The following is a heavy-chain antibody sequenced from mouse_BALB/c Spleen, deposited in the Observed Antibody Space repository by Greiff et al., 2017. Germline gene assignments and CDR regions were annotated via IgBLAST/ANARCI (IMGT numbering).Heavy chain of an antibody. CDR3: TRGHYDYDGRFAY. CDR2: INPSNGGT. J-gene: IGHJ2*01. Sequence: QVQLQQPGAELVKPGASVKLSCKASGYTFTSYYMYWVKQRPGQGLEWIGGINPSNGGTNFNEKFKSKATLTVDKSSSTAYMQLSSLTSEDSAVYYCTRGHYDYDGRFAYWGQGTTLTVSS. D-gene: IGHD2-4*01. CDR1: GYTFTSYY. V-gene: IGHV1S81*02.